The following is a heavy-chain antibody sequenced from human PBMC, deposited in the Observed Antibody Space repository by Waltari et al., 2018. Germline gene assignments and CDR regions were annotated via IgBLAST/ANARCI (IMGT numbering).Heavy chain of an antibody. D-gene: IGHD2-15*01. J-gene: IGHJ3*02. V-gene: IGHV3-48*01. CDR1: GFTFSSYS. Sequence: EVQLVESGGGLVQPGGSLRLSCAASGFTFSSYSMNWVRQAPGKGLEWVSYISSSSSTIYYADSVKGRFTISRDNAKNSLYLQMNSLRSEDTAVYYCARDPDGPGYCSGGSCFNAFDIWGQGTMVTVSS. CDR2: ISSSSSTI. CDR3: ARDPDGPGYCSGGSCFNAFDI.